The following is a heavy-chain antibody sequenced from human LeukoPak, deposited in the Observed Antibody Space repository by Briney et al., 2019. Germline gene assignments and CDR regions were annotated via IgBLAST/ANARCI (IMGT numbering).Heavy chain of an antibody. Sequence: GGSLRLSCAASGFTFSSYAMHWVRQAPGKGLEWVSYISSSSSTIYHADSVKGRFTISRDNAKNSLYLQMNSLRAEDTAVYYCARGVQDWNYVPLSLGYWGQGTLVTVSS. CDR2: ISSSSSTI. CDR1: GFTFSSYA. CDR3: ARGVQDWNYVPLSLGY. D-gene: IGHD1-7*01. V-gene: IGHV3-48*01. J-gene: IGHJ4*02.